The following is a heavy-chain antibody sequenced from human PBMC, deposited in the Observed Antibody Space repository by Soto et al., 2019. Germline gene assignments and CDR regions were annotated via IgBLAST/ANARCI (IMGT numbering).Heavy chain of an antibody. CDR3: AREGSSGSYYPTPLGYYYGMDV. D-gene: IGHD1-26*01. Sequence: ASVKVSCKASGYTFTSYGISWVRQAPGQGLEWMGWISAYNGNTNYAQKLQGSVTMTTDTSTSTAYMELRSLRSDDTAVYYCAREGSSGSYYPTPLGYYYGMDVWGQGTTVTVSS. CDR1: GYTFTSYG. CDR2: ISAYNGNT. V-gene: IGHV1-18*01. J-gene: IGHJ6*02.